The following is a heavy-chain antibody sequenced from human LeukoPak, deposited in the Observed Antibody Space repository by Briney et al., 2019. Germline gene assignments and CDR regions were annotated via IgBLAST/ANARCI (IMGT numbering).Heavy chain of an antibody. D-gene: IGHD3-9*01. CDR1: GGTFSSYA. CDR3: ARDCPDILTGYATYNWFDP. V-gene: IGHV1-69*05. J-gene: IGHJ5*02. CDR2: IIPIFGTA. Sequence: SVKVSCKASGGTFSSYAISWVRQAPGQGLEWMGGIIPIFGTANYAQKFQGRVTITTDESTSTAYMELSSLRSEDTAVYYCARDCPDILTGYATYNWFDPWGQGTLVTVSS.